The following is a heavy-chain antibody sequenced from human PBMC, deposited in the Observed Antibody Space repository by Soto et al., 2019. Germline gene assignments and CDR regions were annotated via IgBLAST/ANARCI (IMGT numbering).Heavy chain of an antibody. V-gene: IGHV1-2*02. CDR3: ASHDPGARFDP. CDR2: INPNNGAT. J-gene: IGHJ5*02. D-gene: IGHD1-1*01. Sequence: QVQLVQSGAEVKKPGASVKVSCKAPRYIFTAYFMHWVRQTPGQGLEWMGWINPNNGATHYGLSFQGRVTMTRDTSISTAYMELSGLRSDDTAVYYCASHDPGARFDPWGQGTLVIVSS. CDR1: RYIFTAYF.